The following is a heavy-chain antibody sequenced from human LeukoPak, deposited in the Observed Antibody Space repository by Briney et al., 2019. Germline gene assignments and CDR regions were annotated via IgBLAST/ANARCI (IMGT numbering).Heavy chain of an antibody. V-gene: IGHV3-7*03. Sequence: GRSLRLSCAVSGFTFSGFWMSWYRQAPGKGLEWVASINSDGSEGYYADVVKGRFTISRDNAKNSLYLQINSLRAEDTAVYYCARSSYSSSSSVWGQGTMVTVSS. CDR3: ARSSYSSSSSV. CDR1: GFTFSGFW. J-gene: IGHJ3*01. D-gene: IGHD6-6*01. CDR2: INSDGSEG.